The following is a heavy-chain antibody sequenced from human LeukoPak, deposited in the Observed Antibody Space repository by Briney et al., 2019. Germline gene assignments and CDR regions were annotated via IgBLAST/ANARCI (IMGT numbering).Heavy chain of an antibody. J-gene: IGHJ4*02. Sequence: GSLRLSCAASGFTFSSCGTHWVHQAPGKGLEWVAVISYDGSNKYYADSVKGRFTISRDNSKNTLYLQMNSLRAEDTAVYYCAKDNCSGGSCYFDYWGQGTLVTVSS. D-gene: IGHD2-15*01. CDR3: AKDNCSGGSCYFDY. CDR2: ISYDGSNK. V-gene: IGHV3-30*18. CDR1: GFTFSSCG.